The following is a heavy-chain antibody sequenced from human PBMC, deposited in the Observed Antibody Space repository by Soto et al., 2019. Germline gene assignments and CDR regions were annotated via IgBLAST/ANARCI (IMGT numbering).Heavy chain of an antibody. CDR2: INPNSGGT. D-gene: IGHD3-22*01. J-gene: IGHJ6*02. CDR1: GYTFTGYY. V-gene: IGHV1-2*04. CDR3: AREMDVDCSGYNPFYYYYYGMDV. Sequence: ASVKVSCKASGYTFTGYYMHWVRQAPGQGLEWMGWINPNSGGTNYAQNFKGWVTMTRDTSISTAYMELIKLRSDDTAVYYCAREMDVDCSGYNPFYYYYYGMDVWGQGTTVTVSS.